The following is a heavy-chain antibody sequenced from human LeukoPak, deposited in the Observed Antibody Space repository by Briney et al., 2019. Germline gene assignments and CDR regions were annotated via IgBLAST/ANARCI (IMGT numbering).Heavy chain of an antibody. D-gene: IGHD3-9*01. Sequence: GRSLRLSCAASGFTFSSYWMSWVRQAPGKGLEWVANIKQDGSEKYYVDSVKGRFTISRDNAKNSLYLQMNSLRAEDTAVYYCARVREYYDILTGEEPYYYYYMDVWGKGTTVTVSS. CDR3: ARVREYYDILTGEEPYYYYYMDV. CDR1: GFTFSSYW. V-gene: IGHV3-7*01. CDR2: IKQDGSEK. J-gene: IGHJ6*03.